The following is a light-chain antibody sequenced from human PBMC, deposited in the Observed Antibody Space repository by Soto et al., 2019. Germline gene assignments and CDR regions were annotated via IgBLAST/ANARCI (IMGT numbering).Light chain of an antibody. CDR1: SSNIGAGYE. Sequence: QSVLTQPPSVSGAPGQRVTISCTGRSSNIGAGYEVHWYQQIPGTAPKLLIYGNTNRPSGVPDRFSASKSGTSASLAITGLQAEDEADYYCQSYESSLSGWIFGGGTKLTVL. CDR2: GNT. J-gene: IGLJ2*01. CDR3: QSYESSLSGWI. V-gene: IGLV1-40*01.